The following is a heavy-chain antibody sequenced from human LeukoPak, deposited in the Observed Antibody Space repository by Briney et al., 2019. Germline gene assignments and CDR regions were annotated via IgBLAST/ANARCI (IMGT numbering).Heavy chain of an antibody. Sequence: SVKVSCKASGGTFTSYAISWVRQAPGQGLEWMGWIIPIFGTANYAQKFQGRVTITADKSTSTAYMELSSLRSEDTAVYYCAREFYSYGLDYWGQGTLVTVSS. CDR1: GGTFTSYA. CDR3: AREFYSYGLDY. D-gene: IGHD5-18*01. V-gene: IGHV1-69*06. J-gene: IGHJ4*02. CDR2: IIPIFGTA.